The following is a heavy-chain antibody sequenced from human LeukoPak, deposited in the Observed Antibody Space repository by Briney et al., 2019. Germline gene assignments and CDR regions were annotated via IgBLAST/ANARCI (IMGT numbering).Heavy chain of an antibody. CDR3: ARDPPGVRYYDSSGYLHY. J-gene: IGHJ4*02. Sequence: ASVKVSCKASGYTFTSYGISWVRQAPGQGLEWMGWTSAYNGNTNYAQKLQGRVTMTTDTSTSTAYMELRSLRSDDTAVYYCARDPPGVRYYDSSGYLHYWGQGTLVTVSS. CDR1: GYTFTSYG. D-gene: IGHD3-22*01. V-gene: IGHV1-18*01. CDR2: TSAYNGNT.